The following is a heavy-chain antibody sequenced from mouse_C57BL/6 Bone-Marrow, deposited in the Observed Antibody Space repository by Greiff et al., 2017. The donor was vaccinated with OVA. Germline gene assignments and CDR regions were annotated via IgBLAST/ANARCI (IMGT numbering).Heavy chain of an antibody. Sequence: QVQLQQSGAELVRPGASVTLSCKASGYTFTDYEMHWVKQTPVHGLEWIGAIDPETGGTAYNQKFKGKAILTADKSSSTAYMGLRGLTSEDSAVYYCTRGTGTFDYWGQGTTLTVSS. CDR2: IDPETGGT. CDR1: GYTFTDYE. V-gene: IGHV1-15*01. CDR3: TRGTGTFDY. D-gene: IGHD4-1*01. J-gene: IGHJ2*01.